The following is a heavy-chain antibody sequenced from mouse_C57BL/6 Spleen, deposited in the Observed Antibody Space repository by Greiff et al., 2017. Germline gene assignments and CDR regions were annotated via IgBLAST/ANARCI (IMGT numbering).Heavy chain of an antibody. CDR1: GFTFSSYA. J-gene: IGHJ3*01. Sequence: DVMLVESGGGLVKPGGSLKLSCAASGFTFSSYAMSWVRQTPEKRLEWVATISDGGSYTYYPDNVKGRFTISRDNTKNNLYLQMSHLKSEDTAMYYCARDHYYDYDGFGDWGQGTLVTVAA. CDR3: ARDHYYDYDGFGD. CDR2: ISDGGSYT. V-gene: IGHV5-4*01. D-gene: IGHD2-4*01.